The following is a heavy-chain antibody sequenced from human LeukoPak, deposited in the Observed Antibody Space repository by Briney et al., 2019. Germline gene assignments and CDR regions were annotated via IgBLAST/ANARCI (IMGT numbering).Heavy chain of an antibody. Sequence: PGGSLRLSRTACVMMFRRYVRLWFRQAPGKGLQWISYISSSGNTRKYADSVKGRFTISRDNAKKSLQLEMSGLRGDDPAIYYCESGRLTSDSSDYYTSDYLELWGQGTLVSVSS. CDR1: VMMFRRYV. CDR2: ISSSGNTR. V-gene: IGHV3-48*03. J-gene: IGHJ4*02. CDR3: ESGRLTSDSSDYYTSDYLEL. D-gene: IGHD3-22*01.